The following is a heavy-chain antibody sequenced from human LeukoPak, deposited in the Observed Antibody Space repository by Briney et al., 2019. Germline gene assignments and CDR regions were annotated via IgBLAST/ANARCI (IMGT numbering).Heavy chain of an antibody. J-gene: IGHJ5*02. D-gene: IGHD2-15*01. V-gene: IGHV4-38-2*02. Sequence: PSETLSLTCTVSGYSISSAYYWGWIRQPPGQGLEWIGSIYHSGSTYYNPSLKSRVTISVDTSKNQFSLKLSSVTAADTAVYYCASWGCSGGSCLNNWFDPWGQGTLVTVSS. CDR1: GYSISSAYY. CDR2: IYHSGST. CDR3: ASWGCSGGSCLNNWFDP.